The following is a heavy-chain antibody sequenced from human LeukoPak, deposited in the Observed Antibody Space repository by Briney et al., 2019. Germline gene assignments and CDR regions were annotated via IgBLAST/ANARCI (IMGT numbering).Heavy chain of an antibody. CDR1: GYTFTSYG. CDR2: ISAYNGNT. CDR3: ARSLTMVRGVIDAPHFDY. J-gene: IGHJ4*02. Sequence: ASVKVSCKASGYTFTSYGISWVRQAPGQGLEWMGWISAYNGNTNYAQKLQGRVTMTTDTSTSTAYMELRSLRSDDTAVYYCARSLTMVRGVIDAPHFDYWGQGTLVTVSS. D-gene: IGHD3-10*01. V-gene: IGHV1-18*01.